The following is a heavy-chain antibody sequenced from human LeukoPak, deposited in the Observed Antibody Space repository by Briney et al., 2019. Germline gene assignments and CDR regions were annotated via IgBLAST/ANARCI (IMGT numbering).Heavy chain of an antibody. CDR3: ASWVQAYCGGDCYGGAFDY. CDR2: ISYDGSNK. CDR1: GFTFSSYA. D-gene: IGHD2-21*02. J-gene: IGHJ4*02. Sequence: GRSLRLSCAASGFTFSSYAMHWVRQAPGKGLEWVAVISYDGSNKYYADSVKGRFTTSRDNSKNTLYLQMNSLRAEDTAVYYCASWVQAYCGGDCYGGAFDYWGQGTLVTVSS. V-gene: IGHV3-30-3*01.